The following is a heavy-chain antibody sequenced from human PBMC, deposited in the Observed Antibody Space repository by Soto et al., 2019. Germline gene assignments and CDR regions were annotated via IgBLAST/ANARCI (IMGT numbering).Heavy chain of an antibody. CDR2: IIPIFGTA. CDR3: ATMSTVTTYYVDY. CDR1: GGTFSSYA. J-gene: IGHJ4*02. Sequence: SVKVSCKASGGTFSSYAISWVRQAPGQGREWMGGIIPIFGTANYAQKFQGRVTITADESTSTAYMELSSLRSEDTAVYYCATMSTVTTYYVDYWCQGXLVTVSS. V-gene: IGHV1-69*13. D-gene: IGHD4-17*01.